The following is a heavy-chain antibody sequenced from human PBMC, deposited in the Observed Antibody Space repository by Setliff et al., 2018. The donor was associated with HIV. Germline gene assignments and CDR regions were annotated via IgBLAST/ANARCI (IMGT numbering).Heavy chain of an antibody. V-gene: IGHV1-69*10. D-gene: IGHD3-22*01. CDR1: GGTFSSYA. CDR3: ARGGETYYDYNWFDP. J-gene: IGHJ5*02. CDR2: IIPIIGIT. Sequence: SVKVSCKASGGTFSSYAISWVRQAPGQGLEWMGGIIPIIGITNQAQKFQGRVTITADKSTNTAYMELSSLRSEDTAVYYCARGGETYYDYNWFDPWGQGTLVTVSS.